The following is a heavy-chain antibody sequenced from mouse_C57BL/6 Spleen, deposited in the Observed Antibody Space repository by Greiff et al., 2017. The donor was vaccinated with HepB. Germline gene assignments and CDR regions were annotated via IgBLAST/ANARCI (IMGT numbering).Heavy chain of an antibody. CDR3: ASITTVWYVDV. V-gene: IGHV2-5*01. J-gene: IGHJ1*03. CDR2: IWSDGST. CDR1: GFSLPSYG. Sequence: VMLVESGPGLVQPSQSLSITCTVSGFSLPSYGVHWVRQSPGKGREWLGVIWSDGSTDYNEAFMSRLSITKDNSKSQVFFKMNSLQADDTAIYYCASITTVWYVDVWGTGTTVTVSS. D-gene: IGHD1-1*01.